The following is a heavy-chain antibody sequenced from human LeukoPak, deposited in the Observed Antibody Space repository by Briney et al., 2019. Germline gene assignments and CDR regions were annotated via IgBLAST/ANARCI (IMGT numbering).Heavy chain of an antibody. J-gene: IGHJ5*02. CDR3: ARGPPLFDP. CDR1: GFTFNGYA. CDR2: IRGSGGST. V-gene: IGHV3-23*01. Sequence: TGGSLRLSCTASGFTFNGYAMNWVRQAPGKGLEWVSTIRGSGGSTYTGDSVKGRFIISRDNSKNMLYIQMNSLRAEDTCVYYCARGPPLFDPWGQGTLVAVSS.